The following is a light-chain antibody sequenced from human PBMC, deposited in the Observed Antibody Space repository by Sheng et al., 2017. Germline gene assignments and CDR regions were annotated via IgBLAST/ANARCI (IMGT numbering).Light chain of an antibody. CDR1: QSISNY. CDR3: QQYNNWPPGSGS. CDR2: GAS. Sequence: EIQLTQSPATLSLSPGESATLSCRASQSISNYLAWYQQKPGQAPRLLIYGASTRATGIPARFSGSGSGTEFTLTISSLQSEDFAVYYCQQYNNWPPGSGSFGQGTKLEIK. J-gene: IGKJ2*04. V-gene: IGKV3-15*01.